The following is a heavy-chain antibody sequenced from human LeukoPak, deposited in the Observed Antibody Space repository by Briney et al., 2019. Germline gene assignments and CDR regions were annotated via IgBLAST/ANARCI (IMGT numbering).Heavy chain of an antibody. D-gene: IGHD1-26*01. CDR2: IYTSGIT. Sequence: SETLSLTCAVSGGSINSYFWSWIRQPAGRGLEWIGRIYTSGITSGITNYNPSLKSRVTMSVDTSKNQFSLKLSSVTAADTAVYYCARWGRYSGSYYAARVAFDYWGQGTLVTVSS. J-gene: IGHJ4*02. CDR1: GGSINSYF. CDR3: ARWGRYSGSYYAARVAFDY. V-gene: IGHV4-4*07.